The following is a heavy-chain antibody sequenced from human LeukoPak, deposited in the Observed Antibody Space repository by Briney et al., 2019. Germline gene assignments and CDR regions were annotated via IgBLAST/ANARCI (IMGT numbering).Heavy chain of an antibody. J-gene: IGHJ4*02. D-gene: IGHD5-24*01. CDR1: GYSFSSYW. Sequence: GESLNISCKGLGYSFSSYWNAWVRQRPGKGLEWMGIIYPGGSKTRYDPSFQGQVTISADSSTSTAYLQWSSLRASDTAMYYCARASRDGYNQNFDHWGQGTLVTVSS. CDR2: IYPGGSKT. CDR3: ARASRDGYNQNFDH. V-gene: IGHV5-51*01.